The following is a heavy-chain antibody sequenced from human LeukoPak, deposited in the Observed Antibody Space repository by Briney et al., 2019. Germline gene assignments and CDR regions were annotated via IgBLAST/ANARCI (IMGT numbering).Heavy chain of an antibody. D-gene: IGHD6-19*01. CDR3: ARGSSSGWWDCFDP. V-gene: IGHV3-30-3*01. CDR1: GFAFSSYA. CDR2: ISYDGSNK. J-gene: IGHJ5*02. Sequence: GGSLRLSCAASGFAFSSYAMHWVRQAPGKGLEWVAVISYDGSNKYYADSVKGRFTISRDNSKNTLYLQMNSLRAEDTAVYYCARGSSSGWWDCFDPWGQGTLVTVSS.